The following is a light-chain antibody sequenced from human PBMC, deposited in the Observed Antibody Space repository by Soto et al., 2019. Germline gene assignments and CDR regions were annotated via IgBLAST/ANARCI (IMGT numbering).Light chain of an antibody. Sequence: DIQMTQSPSTLSASVGDRVTITCRASQSISSWLAWYQQKPGKAPKLLIYQASTLKSGVPSRFSGSGSGTEFTLTISSLQPDDFATYYCQQYNSYSWTFGQGTKVGIK. CDR1: QSISSW. CDR2: QAS. V-gene: IGKV1-5*03. CDR3: QQYNSYSWT. J-gene: IGKJ1*01.